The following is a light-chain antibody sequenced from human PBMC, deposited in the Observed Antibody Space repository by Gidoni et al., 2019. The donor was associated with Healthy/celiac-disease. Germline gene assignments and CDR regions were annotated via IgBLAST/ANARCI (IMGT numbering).Light chain of an antibody. CDR1: QSLLHSNGYNY. CDR2: LGS. V-gene: IGKV2-28*01. Sequence: EIVMTQSPLSLPVTPGEPASTSCRSSQSLLHSNGYNYLDWYLQKPGQSPQLLIYLGSNRASGVPDRFSGSGSGTDFTLKISRVEAEDVGVYYCMQALQTPPWTFXXXTKVEIK. J-gene: IGKJ1*01. CDR3: MQALQTPPWT.